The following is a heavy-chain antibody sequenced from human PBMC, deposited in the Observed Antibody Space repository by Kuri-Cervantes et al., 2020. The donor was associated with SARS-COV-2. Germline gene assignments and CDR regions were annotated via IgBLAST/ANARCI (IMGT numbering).Heavy chain of an antibody. Sequence: ASVKVSCKASGYTFTSYGISWVRQAPGQGLEWMGWISAYNGNTNYAQKLQGRVNLTTDTSTSTAYMELSSLESEDKAVYYCARMTTGDYMDVWGKGTTVTVSS. D-gene: IGHD7-27*01. CDR3: ARMTTGDYMDV. V-gene: IGHV1-18*01. J-gene: IGHJ6*03. CDR2: ISAYNGNT. CDR1: GYTFTSYG.